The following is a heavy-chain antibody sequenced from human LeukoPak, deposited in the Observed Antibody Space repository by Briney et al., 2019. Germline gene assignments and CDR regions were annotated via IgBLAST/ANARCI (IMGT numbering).Heavy chain of an antibody. CDR1: GGSFSGYY. J-gene: IGHJ4*02. CDR2: INHSGST. CDR3: ARVRRNVRDGYNLVFDY. D-gene: IGHD5-24*01. V-gene: IGHV4-34*01. Sequence: SETLSLTCAVYGGSFSGYYWSWIRQPPGKGLEWIGEINHSGSTNYNPSLKSRVTISVDTSKNQFSLKLSSVTAADTAVYYCARVRRNVRDGYNLVFDYWRQGTLVTVSS.